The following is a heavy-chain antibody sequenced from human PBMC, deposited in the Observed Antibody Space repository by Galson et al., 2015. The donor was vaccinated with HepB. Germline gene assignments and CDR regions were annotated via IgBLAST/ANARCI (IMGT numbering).Heavy chain of an antibody. V-gene: IGHV3-48*04. D-gene: IGHD3-22*01. CDR1: GFTFSSYS. Sequence: SLRLSCAASGFTFSSYSMNWVRQAPGKGLEWVSYISSSSSTIYYADSVKGRFTISRDNAKNSLYLQMNSLRAEDTAVYYCARDYYDSSGYISWFDPWGQGTLVTVSS. CDR2: ISSSSSTI. CDR3: ARDYYDSSGYISWFDP. J-gene: IGHJ5*02.